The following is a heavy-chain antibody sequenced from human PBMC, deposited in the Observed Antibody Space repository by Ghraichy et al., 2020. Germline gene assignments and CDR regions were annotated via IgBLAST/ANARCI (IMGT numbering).Heavy chain of an antibody. D-gene: IGHD3-22*01. Sequence: GGSLRLSCAASGFTFSDYYMSWIRQAPGKGLEWVSYISSSSSYTNYADSVKGRFTISRDNAKNSLYLQMNSLRAEDTAVYYCARVGYDSSGYDYYYYYGMDLWGPGTTVLVFS. CDR2: ISSSSSYT. V-gene: IGHV3-11*06. CDR3: ARVGYDSSGYDYYYYYGMDL. CDR1: GFTFSDYY. J-gene: IGHJ6*02.